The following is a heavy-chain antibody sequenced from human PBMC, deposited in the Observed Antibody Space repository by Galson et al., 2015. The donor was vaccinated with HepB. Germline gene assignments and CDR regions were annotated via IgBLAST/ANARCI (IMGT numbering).Heavy chain of an antibody. CDR1: GYRFTNYW. CDR2: IYPGDSYT. Sequence: QSGAEVKKPGESLKISCKGSGYRFTNYWIGWVRQMPGKGLEWMGIIYPGDSYTTYSPSFQGHVTISADKSINTAYLQWSSLKASDTAMYYCARSPKYNYGQTLGYWGQGTLVTVSS. D-gene: IGHD5-18*01. J-gene: IGHJ4*02. V-gene: IGHV5-51*01. CDR3: ARSPKYNYGQTLGY.